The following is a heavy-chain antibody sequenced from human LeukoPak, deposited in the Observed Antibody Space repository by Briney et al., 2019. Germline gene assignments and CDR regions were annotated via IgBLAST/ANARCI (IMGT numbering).Heavy chain of an antibody. CDR2: IYYSGST. CDR1: GGSISSYY. CDR3: ARHRRYDTLDY. D-gene: IGHD3-22*01. Sequence: SETLSLTCTVSGGSISSYYWSWIRQPPGKGLEWIGYIYYSGSTNYNPSLKSRVTISVDTSKNQFSLKLSSVTAADTAVYYCARHRRYDTLDYWGQGTLVTVSS. J-gene: IGHJ4*02. V-gene: IGHV4-59*08.